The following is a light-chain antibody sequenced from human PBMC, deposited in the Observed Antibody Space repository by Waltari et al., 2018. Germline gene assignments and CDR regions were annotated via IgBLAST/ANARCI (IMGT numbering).Light chain of an antibody. J-gene: IGKJ4*01. CDR3: QQSYSTPPT. CDR1: QSISSY. V-gene: IGKV1-39*01. Sequence: DIQMTQSPSSLSASVGDRVTITCRASQSISSYLNWYQQKPGKAPKLLISAASSLQSGVPSRFSGSGSGTDFPLTISSLQPEDFATYYCQQSYSTPPTFGGGTKVEIK. CDR2: AAS.